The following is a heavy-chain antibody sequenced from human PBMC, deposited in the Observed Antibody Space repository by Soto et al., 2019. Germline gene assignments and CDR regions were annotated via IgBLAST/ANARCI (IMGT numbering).Heavy chain of an antibody. CDR3: ARKRGYCSGGSCEYYYYGMDV. D-gene: IGHD2-15*01. CDR1: GGSVSSSSYY. Sequence: SETLSLTCTVSGGSVSSSSYYWSWIRQPPGKGLEWIGYIYYSGSTNYNPSLKSRVTISVDTSKNQFSLKLSSVTAADTAVYYCARKRGYCSGGSCEYYYYGMDVWGQGTTVTVSS. J-gene: IGHJ6*02. CDR2: IYYSGST. V-gene: IGHV4-61*01.